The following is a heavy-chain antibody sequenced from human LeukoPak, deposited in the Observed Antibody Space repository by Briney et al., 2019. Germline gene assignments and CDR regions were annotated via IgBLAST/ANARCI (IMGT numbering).Heavy chain of an antibody. D-gene: IGHD3/OR15-3a*01. J-gene: IGHJ6*03. Sequence: SVKVSCTSSGGALSDYTIRWVRQAPGQGPEWMGPILPMLGTAKYAQSLQGRVTITTDDSSSTVYMELSSLRFEDTASYFCARDGLLTRTGMDFWGKGTTVTVS. CDR2: ILPMLGTA. CDR3: ARDGLLTRTGMDF. V-gene: IGHV1-69*16. CDR1: GGALSDYT.